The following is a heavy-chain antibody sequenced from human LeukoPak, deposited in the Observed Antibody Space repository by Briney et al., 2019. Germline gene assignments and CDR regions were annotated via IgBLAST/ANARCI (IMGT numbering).Heavy chain of an antibody. D-gene: IGHD4-23*01. CDR2: IHSSSGGT. Sequence: ASVKVSCKASGYTFTDYYMHWVRQAPGQGLEWMGWIHSSSGGTSYAQKFQGRVTMTRDTSISTAYMELSRLRSDDTAVYYCARERGGNSGYDYWGQGTLVTVSS. CDR3: ARERGGNSGYDY. CDR1: GYTFTDYY. J-gene: IGHJ4*02. V-gene: IGHV1-2*02.